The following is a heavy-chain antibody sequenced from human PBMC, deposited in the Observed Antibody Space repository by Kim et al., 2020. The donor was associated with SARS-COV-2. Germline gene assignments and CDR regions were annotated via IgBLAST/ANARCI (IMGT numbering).Heavy chain of an antibody. J-gene: IGHJ5*02. Sequence: SETLSLTCTVSGGSISSYYWSWIQQPPGKGLEWIGYIYYSGSTNYNPSLKSRVTISVDTSKNQFSLKLSSVTAADTAVYYCARGSEWLVPPPGWFDPWGQGTLVTVSS. CDR1: GGSISSYY. CDR3: ARGSEWLVPPPGWFDP. V-gene: IGHV4-59*01. CDR2: IYYSGST. D-gene: IGHD6-19*01.